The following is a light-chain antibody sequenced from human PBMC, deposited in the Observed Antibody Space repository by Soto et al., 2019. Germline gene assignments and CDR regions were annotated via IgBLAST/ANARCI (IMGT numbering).Light chain of an antibody. Sequence: EIVMTQSPATLSVSPGERATLSCRASQRVSRNLAWYQQKPGQAPRLLIYDASTRATGIPDRFSGSGSETEFTLTISSLQSEDSAVYYCHQYNSWPRGTFGPGTKVEIK. CDR3: HQYNSWPRGT. J-gene: IGKJ3*01. V-gene: IGKV3-15*01. CDR2: DAS. CDR1: QRVSRN.